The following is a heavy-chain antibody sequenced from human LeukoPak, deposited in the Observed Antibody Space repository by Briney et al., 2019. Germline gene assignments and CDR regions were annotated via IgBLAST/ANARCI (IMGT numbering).Heavy chain of an antibody. Sequence: SQTLSLTCTVSGGSISSGGYYRSWIRQHPGKGLEWIGYIYYSGSTYYNPSLKSRVTISVDTSKNQFSLKLSSVTAADTAVYYCARAYGDIVVASLNWFDPWGQGTLVTVSS. V-gene: IGHV4-31*03. J-gene: IGHJ5*02. CDR2: IYYSGST. CDR3: ARAYGDIVVASLNWFDP. D-gene: IGHD2-2*01. CDR1: GGSISSGGYY.